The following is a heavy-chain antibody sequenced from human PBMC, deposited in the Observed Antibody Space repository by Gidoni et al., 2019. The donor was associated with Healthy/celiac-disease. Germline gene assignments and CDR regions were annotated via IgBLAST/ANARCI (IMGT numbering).Heavy chain of an antibody. CDR1: GGSFRGYY. CDR3: ARFSVGKIYDFSDNFDY. CDR2: INHSGST. J-gene: IGHJ4*02. V-gene: IGHV4-34*01. D-gene: IGHD3-3*01. Sequence: QVQLQQWGAGLLKPSETLSLTCAVYGGSFRGYYWSWIRQPPGKGLEWIGEINHSGSTNYNPSLKSRVTISVDTSKNQFSLKLSSVTAADTAVYYCARFSVGKIYDFSDNFDYWGQGTLVTVSS.